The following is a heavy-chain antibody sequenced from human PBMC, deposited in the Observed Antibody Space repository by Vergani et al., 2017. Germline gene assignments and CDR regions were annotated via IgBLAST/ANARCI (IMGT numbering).Heavy chain of an antibody. J-gene: IGHJ6*02. CDR3: ARRSSSWLRGDYYGMDV. CDR1: GYTFTSYG. V-gene: IGHV1-18*01. Sequence: QVQLVQSGAEVKTPGASVKVSCKASGYTFTSYGISWVRQAPGQGLEWMGWISAYNGNTNYAQKLQGRVTMTTDTSTSTAYMELRSLRSDDTAVYYCARRSSSWLRGDYYGMDVWGQGTTVTVSS. D-gene: IGHD6-13*01. CDR2: ISAYNGNT.